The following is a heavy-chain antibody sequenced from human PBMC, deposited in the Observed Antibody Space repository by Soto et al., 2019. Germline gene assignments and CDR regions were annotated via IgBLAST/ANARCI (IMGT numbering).Heavy chain of an antibody. J-gene: IGHJ6*02. CDR1: GGSISSYY. V-gene: IGHV4-59*08. D-gene: IGHD5-12*01. Sequence: PSETLSLTCTVSGGSISSYYWSWIRQPPGKGLEWIGYIYYSGSTNYNPSLNSRVTISVDTSKNQFSLKLSSVTAADTAVYYCARLDRMATIFPDPKDYYYYGMAVWGQGTTVTGSS. CDR2: IYYSGST. CDR3: ARLDRMATIFPDPKDYYYYGMAV.